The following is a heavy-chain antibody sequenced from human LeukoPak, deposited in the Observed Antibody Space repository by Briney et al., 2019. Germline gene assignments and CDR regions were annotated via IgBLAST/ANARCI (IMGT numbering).Heavy chain of an antibody. Sequence: GGSLRLSCAASGFTFSNYGMHWVRQAPGKGLEWVAFIRYEGRSKYFADSVKGRFTISRDNSKKTLYLQMNSLRAEDTAVYYCAKDGDYATAGTFDYWGQGTLVTVSS. CDR2: IRYEGRSK. J-gene: IGHJ4*02. CDR3: AKDGDYATAGTFDY. V-gene: IGHV3-30*02. CDR1: GFTFSNYG. D-gene: IGHD4-17*01.